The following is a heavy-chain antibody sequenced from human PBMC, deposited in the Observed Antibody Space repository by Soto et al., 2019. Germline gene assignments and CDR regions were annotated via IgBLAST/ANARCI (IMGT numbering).Heavy chain of an antibody. J-gene: IGHJ4*02. Sequence: LRLSCAASGFTFSDYYMTWIRQAPGKGLEWVGRIKSKTDGGTTDYAAPVKGRFTISRDDSKNTLYLQMNSLKTEDTAVYHCTTALTIYYDSSGYFDYWGQGT. D-gene: IGHD3-22*01. V-gene: IGHV3-15*01. CDR1: GFTFSDYY. CDR2: IKSKTDGGTT. CDR3: TTALTIYYDSSGYFDY.